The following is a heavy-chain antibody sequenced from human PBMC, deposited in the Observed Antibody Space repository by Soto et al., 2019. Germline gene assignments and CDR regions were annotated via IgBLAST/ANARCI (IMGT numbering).Heavy chain of an antibody. J-gene: IGHJ6*03. Sequence: PGGSLRLSCAASGFTLSSYGMHWVRQAPGKGLKWVAVISYDGSNKYYADSVKGRFTISRDNSKNTLYLQMNSLRSEDTAVYYCAKCICSGGSCYSHFYYYYYIDVRGKGITVTVSS. CDR1: GFTLSSYG. V-gene: IGHV3-30*18. D-gene: IGHD2-15*01. CDR2: ISYDGSNK. CDR3: AKCICSGGSCYSHFYYYYYIDV.